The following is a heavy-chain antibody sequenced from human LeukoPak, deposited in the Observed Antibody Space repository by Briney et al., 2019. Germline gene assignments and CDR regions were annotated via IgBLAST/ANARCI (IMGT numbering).Heavy chain of an antibody. J-gene: IGHJ3*02. CDR2: TTGNGGST. CDR1: GFTFTTYA. CDR3: AKGPNFWLTPIAFAI. V-gene: IGHV3-23*01. Sequence: PGRSLRLSCAASGFTFTTYAMSWVRQAPGKWLDWVSGTTGNGGSTYYADSVKGRFTISRDNSKNTLSLQMNSLRAEDTAVYYCAKGPNFWLTPIAFAIWGQGTMVTVSS. D-gene: IGHD3-3*01.